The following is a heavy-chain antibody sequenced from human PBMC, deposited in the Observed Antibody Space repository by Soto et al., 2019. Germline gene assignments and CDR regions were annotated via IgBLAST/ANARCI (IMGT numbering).Heavy chain of an antibody. CDR2: IKQDGSEK. D-gene: IGHD1-26*01. V-gene: IGHV3-7*03. CDR1: GFTFSSYW. CDR3: ARDSDSGSYPGYFDY. J-gene: IGHJ4*02. Sequence: EVQLVESGGGLVQPGGSLRLSCAASGFTFSSYWMSWVRQAPGKGLEWVANIKQDGSEKYYVDSVKGRFTISRDNAKNSLYLQLNSLRAEDTAVYYCARDSDSGSYPGYFDYWGQGTLVTVSS.